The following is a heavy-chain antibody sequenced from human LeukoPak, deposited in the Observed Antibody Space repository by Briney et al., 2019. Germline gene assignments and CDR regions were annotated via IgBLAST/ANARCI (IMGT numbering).Heavy chain of an antibody. CDR2: INHSGGGT. CDR3: AQPGITVAGNSPHYDFMDV. CDR1: GFTFSSYY. J-gene: IGHJ6*03. Sequence: QPGGSLTLPCAVSGFTFSSYYLTWIRQAPGKGLEWIATINHSGGGTYYADSVKGRFTISRDNSENTLHLQMHSLRAEDTAVYYCAQPGITVAGNSPHYDFMDVWGEGATVTVSS. D-gene: IGHD6-19*01. V-gene: IGHV3-23*01.